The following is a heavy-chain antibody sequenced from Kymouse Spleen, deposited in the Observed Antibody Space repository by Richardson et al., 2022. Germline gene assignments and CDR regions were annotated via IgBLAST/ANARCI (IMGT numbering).Heavy chain of an antibody. V-gene: IGHV4-59*01. J-gene: IGHJ6*02. Sequence: QVQLQESGPGLVKPSETLSLTCTVSGGSISSYYWSWIRQPPGKGLEWIGYIYYSGSTNYNPSLKSRVTISVDTSKNQFSLKLSSVTAADTAVYYCARSYNWNDHYYGMDVWGQGTTVTVSS. CDR1: GGSISSYY. CDR2: IYYSGST. D-gene: IGHD1-20*01. CDR3: ARSYNWNDHYYGMDV.